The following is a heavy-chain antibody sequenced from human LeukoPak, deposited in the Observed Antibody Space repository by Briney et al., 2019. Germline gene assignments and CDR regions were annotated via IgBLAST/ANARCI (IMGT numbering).Heavy chain of an antibody. CDR1: GYSFTRYW. Sequence: LGESLKISCKGSGYSFTRYWIGWVRQMPGKGLGWMGIFFPRDSDTRYSPSFQWHVTISADKSISTAYLQWSSLKASDTAMYYCARLKLVIERDYFDYCGQGTLVTVSS. J-gene: IGHJ4*02. D-gene: IGHD3-9*01. V-gene: IGHV5-51*01. CDR2: FFPRDSDT. CDR3: ARLKLVIERDYFDY.